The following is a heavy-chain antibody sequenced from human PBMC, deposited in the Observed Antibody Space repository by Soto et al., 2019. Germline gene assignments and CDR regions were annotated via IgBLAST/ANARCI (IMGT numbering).Heavy chain of an antibody. CDR3: ASLPIYRRFLEWLDAFDI. Sequence: ASVKVSCKASVYAFTSYDINWVRQATGQGLEWMGWMNPNSGNTGYAQKFQGRVTMTRNTSISTAYMELSSLRSEDTAVYYCASLPIYRRFLEWLDAFDIWGQGTIVTVSS. D-gene: IGHD3-3*01. J-gene: IGHJ3*02. CDR2: MNPNSGNT. V-gene: IGHV1-8*01. CDR1: VYAFTSYD.